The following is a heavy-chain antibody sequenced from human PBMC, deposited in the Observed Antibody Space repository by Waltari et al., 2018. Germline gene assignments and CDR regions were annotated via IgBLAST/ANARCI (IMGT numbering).Heavy chain of an antibody. CDR3: ARDHTVTSAVDY. CDR1: GFTFSSYA. D-gene: IGHD4-17*01. V-gene: IGHV3-30-3*01. J-gene: IGHJ4*02. Sequence: QVQLVESGGGVVQPGRSLRLSCAASGFTFSSYAMHWVRQAPGKGLEWVAVISYDGSNKYYADSVKGRFTISRDNSKNTLYLQMNSLRAEDTAVYYCARDHTVTSAVDYWGQGTLVTVSS. CDR2: ISYDGSNK.